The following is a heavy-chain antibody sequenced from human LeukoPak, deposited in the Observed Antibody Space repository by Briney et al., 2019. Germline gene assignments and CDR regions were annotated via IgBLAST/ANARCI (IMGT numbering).Heavy chain of an antibody. V-gene: IGHV3-30*03. CDR2: ISYDGSNK. D-gene: IGHD6-19*01. Sequence: GGSLRLSCAASGFSFSDAWMSWVRQIPGKGLEWVAVISYDGSNKYYADSVKGRFTISRDNSKNTLCLQMNSLRAEDTAVYYCARDWKQWLVLFWFDPWGQGTLVTVSS. J-gene: IGHJ5*02. CDR3: ARDWKQWLVLFWFDP. CDR1: GFSFSDAW.